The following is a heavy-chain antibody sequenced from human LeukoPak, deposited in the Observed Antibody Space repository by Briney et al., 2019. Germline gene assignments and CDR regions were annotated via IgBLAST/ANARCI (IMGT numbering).Heavy chain of an antibody. Sequence: PSETLSLTCAVYGGSFSGYYWSWIRQPPGKGLEWIGEINHSGSTNYNPSLKSRVTISVDTSKNQFSLKLSSVTAADTAVYYCARDPPYYYDSSGHHLTHAFDIWGQGTMVTVSS. J-gene: IGHJ3*02. CDR3: ARDPPYYYDSSGHHLTHAFDI. V-gene: IGHV4-34*01. CDR2: INHSGST. D-gene: IGHD3-22*01. CDR1: GGSFSGYY.